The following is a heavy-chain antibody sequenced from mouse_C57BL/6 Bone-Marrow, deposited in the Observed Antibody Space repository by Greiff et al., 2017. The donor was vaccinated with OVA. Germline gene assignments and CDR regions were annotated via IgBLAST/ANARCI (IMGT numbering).Heavy chain of an antibody. CDR2: ISSCGSYT. Sequence: EVKLMESGGDLVKPGGSLKLSCAASGFTFSSYGMSWVRQTPDKRLEWVATISSCGSYTYYPDSVKGRFTISRDNAKNTLYLQMSSLKSEDTAMYDCASRNCYGSHYYFDYWGKGTTLTVSS. V-gene: IGHV5-6*02. J-gene: IGHJ2*01. CDR1: GFTFSSYG. CDR3: ASRNCYGSHYYFDY. D-gene: IGHD1-1*01.